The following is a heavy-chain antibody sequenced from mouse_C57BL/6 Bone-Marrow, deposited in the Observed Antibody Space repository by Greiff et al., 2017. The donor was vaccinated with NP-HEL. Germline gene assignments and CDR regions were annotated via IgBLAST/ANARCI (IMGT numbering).Heavy chain of an antibody. CDR1: GFNIKDYY. V-gene: IGHV14-2*01. CDR2: IDPEDGET. CDR3: ARSRWLLRVDY. D-gene: IGHD2-3*01. Sequence: VHVKQSGAELVKPGASVKLSCTASGFNIKDYYMHWVKQRTEQGLEWIGRIDPEDGETKYVPKFQGKATITADTSSNTAYLQLSSLTSEDTAVYYCARSRWLLRVDYWGQGTTLTVSS. J-gene: IGHJ2*01.